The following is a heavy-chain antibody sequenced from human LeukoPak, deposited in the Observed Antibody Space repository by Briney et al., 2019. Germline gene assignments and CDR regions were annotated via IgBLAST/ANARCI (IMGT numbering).Heavy chain of an antibody. CDR3: AKVWAGRFYDYTWDSYSEKTGFDC. Sequence: PGRSLRVSCAASGFTFSSYGMHWVRQAPGKGLEWVAVIWYDGSNKYYADSVKGRFTISRDNSKHTLYLQMNSLRAEDTAIYYCAKVWAGRFYDYTWDSYSEKTGFDCWGQGTLVTVCS. V-gene: IGHV3-33*06. D-gene: IGHD3-16*01. CDR1: GFTFSSYG. CDR2: IWYDGSNK. J-gene: IGHJ4*02.